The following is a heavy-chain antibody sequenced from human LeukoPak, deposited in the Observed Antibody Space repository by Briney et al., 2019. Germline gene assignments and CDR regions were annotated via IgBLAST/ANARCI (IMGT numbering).Heavy chain of an antibody. CDR1: GFTFSSYA. CDR2: ISGSGGST. CDR3: AKDLCSGGSCYSGWDY. J-gene: IGHJ4*02. V-gene: IGHV3-23*01. Sequence: PGGSLRLSCAASGFTFSSYAMSWVRQAPGKGLEWVSAISGSGGSTYYADSVRGRFTISRDNSKNTLYLQMNSLRAEDTAVYYCAKDLCSGGSCYSGWDYWGQGTLVTVSS. D-gene: IGHD2-15*01.